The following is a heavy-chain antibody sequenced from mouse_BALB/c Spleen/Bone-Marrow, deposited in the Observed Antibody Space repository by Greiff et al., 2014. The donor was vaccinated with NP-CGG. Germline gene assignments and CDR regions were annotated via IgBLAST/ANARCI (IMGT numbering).Heavy chain of an antibody. CDR2: IDPANGNT. CDR3: ALYYDYDVGY. V-gene: IGHV14-3*02. J-gene: IGHJ2*01. Sequence: VQLQQSGAELVKPGASVKLSCTASGFNIKDTYMHWVKQRPEQGLEWIGRIDPANGNTKYDPKFQGKATKTADTSSNTAYLQLSSLTSEDTAVYYCALYYDYDVGYWGQGTTLTVSS. D-gene: IGHD2-4*01. CDR1: GFNIKDTY.